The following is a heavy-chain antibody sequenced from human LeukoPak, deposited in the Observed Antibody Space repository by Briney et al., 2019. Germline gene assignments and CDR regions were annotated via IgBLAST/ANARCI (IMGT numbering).Heavy chain of an antibody. V-gene: IGHV1-69*05. CDR1: GGTFSSYA. Sequence: GSSVKVSCKASGGTFSSYAISWVRQAPGQGLEWMGGIIPIFGTANYAQKFQGRVTITTDESTSTAYMELSSLRSEDTAVYYCAREYCSGGSCYYPFDPWGQGTLVTVSS. D-gene: IGHD2-15*01. CDR3: AREYCSGGSCYYPFDP. CDR2: IIPIFGTA. J-gene: IGHJ5*02.